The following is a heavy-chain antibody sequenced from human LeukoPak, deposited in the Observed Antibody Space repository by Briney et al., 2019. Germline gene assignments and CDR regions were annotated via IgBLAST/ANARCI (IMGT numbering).Heavy chain of an antibody. D-gene: IGHD3-16*01. CDR1: GFTVSSNY. Sequence: GGSPRLSCAASGFTVSSNYMSWVRQAPGKGLEWVSIIYSGGGTYYADSVKGRFTISRDNSKNTLYLQINSLRAEDTAVYYCARGGNGPFDYWGQGTLVTVSS. CDR3: ARGGNGPFDY. CDR2: IYSGGGT. J-gene: IGHJ4*02. V-gene: IGHV3-53*01.